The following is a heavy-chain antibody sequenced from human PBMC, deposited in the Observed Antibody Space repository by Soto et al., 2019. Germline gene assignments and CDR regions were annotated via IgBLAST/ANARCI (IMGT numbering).Heavy chain of an antibody. CDR2: IFYLGSS. V-gene: IGHV4-39*01. CDR1: GDSIISSDFY. CDR3: ARHSLALRKNNWFDP. D-gene: IGHD3-3*02. Sequence: SETLSLTCTVSGDSIISSDFYWGWVRQPPGEGLEWIGSIFYLGSSYYNPSLKSRVTMSVDTSKNQFSLRLRSVTAADTALYFCARHSLALRKNNWFDPWGQGIMVTVSS. J-gene: IGHJ5*02.